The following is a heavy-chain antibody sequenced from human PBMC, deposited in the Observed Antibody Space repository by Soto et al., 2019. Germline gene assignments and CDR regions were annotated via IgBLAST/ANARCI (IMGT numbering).Heavy chain of an antibody. CDR1: GFTFDDYA. Sequence: EVQLVESGGGLVQPGRSLRLSCAASGFTFDDYAMHWVRQAPGKGLEGVSGISLNSGSIGYVDSVKGRFTISRDNAKNSLYLQMNSLRAEDTALYYCARGDDYGDYPDYFDYWGQGTLVTVSS. D-gene: IGHD4-17*01. CDR2: ISLNSGSI. V-gene: IGHV3-9*01. CDR3: ARGDDYGDYPDYFDY. J-gene: IGHJ4*02.